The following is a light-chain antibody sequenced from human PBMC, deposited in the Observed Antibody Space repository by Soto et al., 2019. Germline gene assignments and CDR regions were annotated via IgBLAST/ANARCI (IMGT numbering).Light chain of an antibody. CDR3: SSYTSGSTWV. CDR1: SSDVGGYNY. CDR2: EVS. J-gene: IGLJ3*02. V-gene: IGLV2-14*01. Sequence: QSAPTQPASVSGSPGQSITISCTGTSSDVGGYNYVSWYQQHPGKAPKLMIYEVSNRTAGVSNRFSGSKSGNTASLTISGLQAAYEADYYCSSYTSGSTWVFGGGTKLTVL.